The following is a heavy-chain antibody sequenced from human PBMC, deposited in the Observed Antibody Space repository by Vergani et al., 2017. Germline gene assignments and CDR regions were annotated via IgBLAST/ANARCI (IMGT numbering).Heavy chain of an antibody. J-gene: IGHJ4*02. D-gene: IGHD3-22*01. Sequence: QVQLVQSGAEVKKPGASVKVSCKASGYTFTGYYMHWVRQAPGQGLEWMGWINPNSGGTNYAQKFQGWVTMTRDTSISTAYMELSRLRSDDTAVYYCARAHYYDSSGYYPPPDYWGQGTLVTVSS. CDR2: INPNSGGT. CDR3: ARAHYYDSSGYYPPPDY. V-gene: IGHV1-2*04. CDR1: GYTFTGYY.